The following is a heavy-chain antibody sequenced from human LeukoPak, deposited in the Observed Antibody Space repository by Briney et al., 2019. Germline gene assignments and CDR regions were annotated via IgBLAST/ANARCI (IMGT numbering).Heavy chain of an antibody. J-gene: IGHJ4*02. D-gene: IGHD6-19*01. CDR3: AKTGYSSGWYRIWDY. CDR2: ISGSGGSA. CDR1: GLTFGGFE. V-gene: IGHV3-23*01. Sequence: QSGGSRGLSWAAPGLTFGGFELTWVGKAPGKGLGWSSAISGSGGSAYYADSVKGRFTISRDNSRNSLSLQMNSLRAEDTALYYCAKTGYSSGWYRIWDYWGQGTLVTVSS.